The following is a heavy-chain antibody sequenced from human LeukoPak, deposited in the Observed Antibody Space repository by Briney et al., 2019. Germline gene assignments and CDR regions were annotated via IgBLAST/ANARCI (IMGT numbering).Heavy chain of an antibody. V-gene: IGHV1-2*02. D-gene: IGHD1-14*01. CDR3: ARVSSRNIAPMNI. Sequence: ASVKVSCKASGYTSSDYFIHWIQQAPGQGLEWMGWINPNTGATKYAQEFQGRVTMTRDTSITTAYMALSRLKSDDTAIYYCARVSSRNIAPMNIWGQGTMVTVSS. CDR1: GYTSSDYF. CDR2: INPNTGAT. J-gene: IGHJ3*02.